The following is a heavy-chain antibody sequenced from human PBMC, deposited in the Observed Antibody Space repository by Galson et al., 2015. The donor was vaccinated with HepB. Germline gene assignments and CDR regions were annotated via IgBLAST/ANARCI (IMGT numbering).Heavy chain of an antibody. D-gene: IGHD3-16*02. CDR1: GFTFSRFG. Sequence: LRLSCAASGFTFSRFGMHWVRQAPGKGLEWMGCIWYDGSNTHTADSVKGRFSISRDNSRNTLYLHMNSLRAEDTAVYYYARETVILNWSLDLWGRGTLVTVSS. J-gene: IGHJ2*01. V-gene: IGHV3-33*01. CDR2: IWYDGSNT. CDR3: ARETVILNWSLDL.